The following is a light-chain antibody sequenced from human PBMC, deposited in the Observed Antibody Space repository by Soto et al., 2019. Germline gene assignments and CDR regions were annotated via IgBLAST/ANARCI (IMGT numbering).Light chain of an antibody. CDR3: GTWDSSLSGVV. Sequence: QSVLTQPPSVSAAPGQKVTISCSGSSSNIGNNYVSWYQQLPGTAPKLLIYENNKRPSGIPDPFSGSKSGTSATLGITGLQAGDEADYYCGTWDSSLSGVVFGGGTKLTVL. CDR2: ENN. CDR1: SSNIGNNY. J-gene: IGLJ2*01. V-gene: IGLV1-51*02.